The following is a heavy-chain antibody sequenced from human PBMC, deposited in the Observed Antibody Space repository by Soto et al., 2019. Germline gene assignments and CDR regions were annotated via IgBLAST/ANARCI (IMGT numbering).Heavy chain of an antibody. CDR1: GFSLSTSGVG. D-gene: IGHD4-17*01. CDR2: IYWDDDK. V-gene: IGHV2-5*02. J-gene: IGHJ1*01. CDR3: AHRRSTVTKAEYFQH. Sequence: QITLKESGPPLVKPTQTLTLTCTFSGFSLSTSGVGVGWIRQPPGKALEWLTVIYWDDDKRYSPSLRSRLTITKDTSKNQVVLTMTNMDPVDTATYYCAHRRSTVTKAEYFQHWGQGTLVTVSS.